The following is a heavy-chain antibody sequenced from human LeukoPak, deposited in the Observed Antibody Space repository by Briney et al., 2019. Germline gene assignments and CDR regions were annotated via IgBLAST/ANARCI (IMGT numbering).Heavy chain of an antibody. V-gene: IGHV4-59*08. J-gene: IGHJ3*02. D-gene: IGHD4-17*01. CDR1: GGSISSYY. CDR2: IYYSGST. CDR3: ARHALDDYGDNDDAFDI. Sequence: PSETLSLTCTVSGGSISSYYWSWIRQPPGKGLEWIGYIYYSGSTNYNPSLKSRVTISVDTSKNQFSLKLSSVTAADTAVYYCARHALDDYGDNDDAFDIWGQGTMVTVSS.